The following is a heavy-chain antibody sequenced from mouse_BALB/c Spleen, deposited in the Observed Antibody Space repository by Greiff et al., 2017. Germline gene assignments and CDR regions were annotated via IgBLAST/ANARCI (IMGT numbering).Heavy chain of an antibody. CDR2: ISNLAYSI. CDR1: GFTFSDYG. CDR3: AREDGNYRYFDV. Sequence: DVMLVESGGGLVQPGGSRKLSCAASGFTFSDYGMAWVRQAPGKGPEWVAFISNLAYSIYYADTVTGRFTISRENAKNTLYLEMSSLRSEDTAMYYCAREDGNYRYFDVWGAGTTVTVSS. J-gene: IGHJ1*01. V-gene: IGHV5-15*02. D-gene: IGHD2-1*01.